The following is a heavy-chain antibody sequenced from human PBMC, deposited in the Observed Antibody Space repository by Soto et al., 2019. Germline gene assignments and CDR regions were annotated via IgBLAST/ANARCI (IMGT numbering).Heavy chain of an antibody. CDR2: ISWNSGSI. CDR3: ARFRDRYNSDAFDF. D-gene: IGHD1-1*01. J-gene: IGHJ3*01. V-gene: IGHV3-9*01. CDR1: GFTFDDYA. Sequence: GGSLRLSCAASGFTFDDYAMHWVRQAPGKGLEWVSGISWNSGSIGYADSVKGRFTISRDNAKNSLYLQMKSLRAEDTALYYCARFRDRYNSDAFDFRGPATMVTLS.